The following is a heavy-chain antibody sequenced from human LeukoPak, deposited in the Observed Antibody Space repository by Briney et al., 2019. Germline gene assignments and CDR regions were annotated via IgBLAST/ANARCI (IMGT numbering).Heavy chain of an antibody. Sequence: TSETLSLTCTVSGYSISSGYYWGWIRQPPGKGLEWIGSIYHSGSTYYHPSLKSRVTISVDTSKNQSSLTLSSVTAADKAVYYCARGGRDYYDSTWFDPWGQGTLVTVSS. D-gene: IGHD3-22*01. V-gene: IGHV4-38-2*02. J-gene: IGHJ5*02. CDR3: ARGGRDYYDSTWFDP. CDR1: GYSISSGYY. CDR2: IYHSGST.